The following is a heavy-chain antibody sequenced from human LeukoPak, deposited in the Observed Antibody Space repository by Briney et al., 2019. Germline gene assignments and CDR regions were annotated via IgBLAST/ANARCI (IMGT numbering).Heavy chain of an antibody. J-gene: IGHJ4*02. D-gene: IGHD2-21*01. Sequence: GGSLRLSCAAFDLILSNYWMSWVRLVPGKGLEWVANIKQDGSKEFYVDSVKGRFTVSRDNAQNSLYLQMNSLRAEDTAVYYCARATHIAREFDYWGQGTLVTVSS. CDR2: IKQDGSKE. V-gene: IGHV3-7*03. CDR1: DLILSNYW. CDR3: ARATHIAREFDY.